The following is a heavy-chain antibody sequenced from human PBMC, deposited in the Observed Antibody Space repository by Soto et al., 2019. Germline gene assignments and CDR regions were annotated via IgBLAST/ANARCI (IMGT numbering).Heavy chain of an antibody. Sequence: HLQESGPGLVKPSGTLSLTCDVSGGSISSSSWWTWVRQSPGKGLEWIGEIYHAGSPNYNPSFQSRVTILADKSKNYFSLRLTSVSAADTAIYYCARGLSFRGDFDVWGQGTTVTVSS. J-gene: IGHJ3*01. CDR1: GGSISSSSW. CDR2: IYHAGSP. CDR3: ARGLSFRGDFDV. D-gene: IGHD2-21*02. V-gene: IGHV4-4*02.